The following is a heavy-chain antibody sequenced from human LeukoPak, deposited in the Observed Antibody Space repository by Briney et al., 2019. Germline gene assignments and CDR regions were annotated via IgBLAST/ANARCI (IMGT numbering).Heavy chain of an antibody. CDR3: ARLSDY. CDR2: INYSGST. CDR1: GGSISSSHYY. Sequence: SEALSLTCTVSGGSISSSHYYWGWIRQPPGKGLEWIGSINYSGSTYYNPSLKSRVTISVDTSKNQFSLRLNSVTAADAAVYYCARLSDYWGQGTQVTVSS. J-gene: IGHJ4*02. V-gene: IGHV4-39*01.